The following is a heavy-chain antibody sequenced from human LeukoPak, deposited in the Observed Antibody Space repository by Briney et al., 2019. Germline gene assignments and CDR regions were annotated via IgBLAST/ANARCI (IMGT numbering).Heavy chain of an antibody. D-gene: IGHD6-19*01. CDR1: GGSISSGGYY. CDR3: ARGPRSQWLVYYY. J-gene: IGHJ4*02. CDR2: IYYSGST. Sequence: SETLSLTCTVSGGSISSGGYYWSWIRQHPGKGLEWIGYIYYSGSTYYNPSLKSRVTISVDTSRNQFSLKLSSVTAADTAVYYCARGPRSQWLVYYYWGQGTLVTVSS. V-gene: IGHV4-31*03.